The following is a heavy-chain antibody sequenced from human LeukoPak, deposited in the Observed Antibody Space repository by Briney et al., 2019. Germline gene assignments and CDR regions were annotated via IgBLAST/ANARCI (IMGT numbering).Heavy chain of an antibody. CDR1: GFAFGDYG. V-gene: IGHV3-49*04. D-gene: IGHD3-10*01. CDR2: IRSMAHGGTT. J-gene: IGHJ4*02. Sequence: GRSLRLSCTASGFAFGDYGMTWVRQAPGKGLEWVSFIRSMAHGGTTEYAASVKGRFTISRDDSTGIAYLQMSSLKTGDTAVYYCARGAMVRGANYYFDYWGQGALVTVSS. CDR3: ARGAMVRGANYYFDY.